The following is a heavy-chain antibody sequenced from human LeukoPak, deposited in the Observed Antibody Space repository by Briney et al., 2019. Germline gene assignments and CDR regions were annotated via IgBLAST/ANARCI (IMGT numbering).Heavy chain of an antibody. CDR1: GGSISNSSYY. D-gene: IGHD3-22*01. CDR2: IYYSGST. Sequence: SETLSLTCTVSGGSISNSSYYWAWVRQPPGTGLEWIGSIYYSGSTYYNPSLESRVTVSVDTSKNQFSLKLSSVTVADTAMYYCARTERHFYESSGYYQYYFDYWGQGILVTVSS. V-gene: IGHV4-39*01. J-gene: IGHJ4*02. CDR3: ARTERHFYESSGYYQYYFDY.